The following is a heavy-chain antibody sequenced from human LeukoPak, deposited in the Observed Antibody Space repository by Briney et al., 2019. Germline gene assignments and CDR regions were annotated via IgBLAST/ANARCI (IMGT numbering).Heavy chain of an antibody. Sequence: PGGSLRLSCAASGFTFSSYAMSWVRQAPGKGLEWVSAISGSGGSTYYADSVKGRFTISRDNSKNTLYLQMNSLRAEDTAVYYCAKDLKYSSGWYLWYWGQGTLVTVSS. J-gene: IGHJ4*02. CDR2: ISGSGGST. CDR3: AKDLKYSSGWYLWY. V-gene: IGHV3-23*01. D-gene: IGHD6-19*01. CDR1: GFTFSSYA.